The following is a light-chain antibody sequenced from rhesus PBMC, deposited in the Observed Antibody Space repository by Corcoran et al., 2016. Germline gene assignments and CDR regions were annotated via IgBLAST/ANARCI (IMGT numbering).Light chain of an antibody. Sequence: DVVMTQSPLSLPVTLGQPASISCRSSQSLVHSDGKTYLSWLQQKPGQPHRRLIYQVSTREAGVPDRFSGRGAGTDFTLKISRVEAEDVGVYDCMQGTHWPLTFGPGTKLDIK. CDR1: QSLVHSDGKTY. J-gene: IGKJ3*01. V-gene: IGKV2S9*01. CDR2: QVS. CDR3: MQGTHWPLT.